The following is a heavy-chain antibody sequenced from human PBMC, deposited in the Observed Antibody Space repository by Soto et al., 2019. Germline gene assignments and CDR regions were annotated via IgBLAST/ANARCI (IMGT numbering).Heavy chain of an antibody. Sequence: QVQLQESGPGLVKPSQTLSLTCTVSGGSISSGNYYWSWIRQPPGKGLEWIGFISYRGTTHYSASLRRRVSISVDPSRKQSTLDVTSVTAGETAVYYCVTRGTPVTGLYCFDYWGQGTLVTVSS. D-gene: IGHD4-17*01. J-gene: IGHJ4*02. CDR3: VTRGTPVTGLYCFDY. V-gene: IGHV4-30-4*01. CDR1: GGSISSGNYY. CDR2: ISYRGTT.